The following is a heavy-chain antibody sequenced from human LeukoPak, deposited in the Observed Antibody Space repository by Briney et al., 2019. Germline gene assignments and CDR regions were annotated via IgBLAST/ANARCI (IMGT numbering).Heavy chain of an antibody. D-gene: IGHD2-8*01. J-gene: IGHJ6*02. CDR1: GFTVSSNY. V-gene: IGHV3-66*01. CDR2: IYSGGST. Sequence: GGSLRLSCAASGFTVSSNYMSWVRQAPGKGLEWVSVIYSGGSTYYADSVKGRFTISRDNSKNTLYLQMNSLRAEDTAVYYCARTNRLLLMDVWGQGTTVTVSS. CDR3: ARTNRLLLMDV.